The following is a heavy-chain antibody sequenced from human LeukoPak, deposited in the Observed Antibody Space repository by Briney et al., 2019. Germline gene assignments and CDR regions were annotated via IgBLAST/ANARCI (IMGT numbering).Heavy chain of an antibody. Sequence: GGSLRLSCAASGFTFNTYWMHWVRQAPGKGLVWVSRINSGGRRTTYADSLKGRFTISRDNAKNTLYLQMNSLRAEDTAVYYCARDLDYGGYSNFDDWGQGTLVTVSS. CDR3: ARDLDYGGYSNFDD. V-gene: IGHV3-74*01. CDR2: INSGGRRT. CDR1: GFTFNTYW. J-gene: IGHJ4*02. D-gene: IGHD4-23*01.